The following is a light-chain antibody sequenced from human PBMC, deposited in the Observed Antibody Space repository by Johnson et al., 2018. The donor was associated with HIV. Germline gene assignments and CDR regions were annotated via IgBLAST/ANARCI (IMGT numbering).Light chain of an antibody. CDR1: SSNIGNNY. CDR2: DNN. Sequence: QSVLTQPHSVSAAPGQKVTISCSGSSSNIGNNYVSWYQQLPGTAPKLLIYDNNKRPSGIPDRFSASKSGASATLGITGLQTGDEADYYCGTWDSSLTSGGTFGTGTKVTVL. CDR3: GTWDSSLTSGGT. V-gene: IGLV1-51*01. J-gene: IGLJ1*01.